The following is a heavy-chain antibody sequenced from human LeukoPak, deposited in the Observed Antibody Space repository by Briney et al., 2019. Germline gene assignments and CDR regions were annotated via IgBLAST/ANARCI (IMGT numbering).Heavy chain of an antibody. CDR2: INPSGGST. J-gene: IGHJ5*02. V-gene: IGHV1-46*01. CDR1: GYTFSSYY. CDR3: ARDDDYGVFWFDP. D-gene: IGHD4-17*01. Sequence: GASVKVSCKASGYTFSSYYMHWVRQAPGQGLEWMGKINPSGGSTSYAQKFQGRVTMTRDMSTSTVYMELSSLRSEDTAVYYCARDDDYGVFWFDPWGQGTLVTVSS.